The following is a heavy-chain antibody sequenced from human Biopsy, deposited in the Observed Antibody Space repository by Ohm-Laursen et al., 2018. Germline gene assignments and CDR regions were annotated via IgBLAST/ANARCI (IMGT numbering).Heavy chain of an antibody. CDR2: SIPLFNTA. CDR3: ARFPLGAYDDSGSYRAVEHWYFDL. J-gene: IGHJ2*01. V-gene: IGHV1-69*06. D-gene: IGHD3-22*01. CDR1: GGTFTNHA. Sequence: GASVKVSCKASGGTFTNHAVGWVRQAPGQGLEWVGSSIPLFNTANYAAKFQGRVTLTADKSTTTAYMELSSLRSEDTAIYYCARFPLGAYDDSGSYRAVEHWYFDLWGRGTLVTVSS.